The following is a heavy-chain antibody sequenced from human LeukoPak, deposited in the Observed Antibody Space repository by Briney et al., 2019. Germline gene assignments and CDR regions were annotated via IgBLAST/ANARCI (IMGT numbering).Heavy chain of an antibody. J-gene: IGHJ4*02. CDR2: IWYDGSNK. CDR3: AKNSLEAAILDY. D-gene: IGHD5-18*01. V-gene: IGHV3-33*06. CDR1: GFTFSSYG. Sequence: GGSLRLSCAASGFTFSSYGMHWVRQAPGKGLEWVAVIWYDGSNKYYAASVKGRFTISRDNSKDTLYLQMNSLRAEDTAVYYCAKNSLEAAILDYWGQGTLVTVSS.